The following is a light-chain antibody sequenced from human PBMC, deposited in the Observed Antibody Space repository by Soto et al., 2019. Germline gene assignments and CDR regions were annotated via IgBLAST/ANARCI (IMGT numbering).Light chain of an antibody. CDR3: AAWDDSLTHVV. J-gene: IGLJ2*01. CDR1: SSNIGSNT. CDR2: SNN. V-gene: IGLV1-44*01. Sequence: QSVLTQPPSASGTPGQRVTISCSGSSSNIGSNTVNWYQQLPGTAPKLLIYSNNQRPSGVPDRFSSSKSGTSASLAISGLQSEDEADYYCAAWDDSLTHVVFGGGTKLTVL.